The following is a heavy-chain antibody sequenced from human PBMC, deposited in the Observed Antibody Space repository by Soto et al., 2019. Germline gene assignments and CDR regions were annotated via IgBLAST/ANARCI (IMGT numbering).Heavy chain of an antibody. CDR3: AKDMSSSWYMGYSDY. D-gene: IGHD6-13*01. Sequence: GGSLRLSCAASGFSFSTYWMHWVRQAPGKGLEWVSAIKGGGGSTYYADSVKGRFTISRDNSKNTLYLQMNSLRAEDTAVYYCAKDMSSSWYMGYSDYWGQGTLVTVSS. CDR2: IKGGGGST. CDR1: GFSFSTYW. J-gene: IGHJ4*02. V-gene: IGHV3-23*01.